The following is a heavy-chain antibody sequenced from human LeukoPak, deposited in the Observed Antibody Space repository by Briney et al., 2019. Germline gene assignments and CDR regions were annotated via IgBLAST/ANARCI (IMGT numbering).Heavy chain of an antibody. Sequence: GSLRLSCAASGFSFSGHWMHWVRQAPGKGLVWVSRIYSDMSSATYADSVKGRFTISRDNAKSTLYLQMNSLRAEDTAIYYCGKDRPNYYDSSGHYYRRNGDYWGQGTLVTVSS. CDR2: IYSDMSSA. CDR3: GKDRPNYYDSSGHYYRRNGDY. D-gene: IGHD3-22*01. CDR1: GFSFSGHW. J-gene: IGHJ4*02. V-gene: IGHV3-74*01.